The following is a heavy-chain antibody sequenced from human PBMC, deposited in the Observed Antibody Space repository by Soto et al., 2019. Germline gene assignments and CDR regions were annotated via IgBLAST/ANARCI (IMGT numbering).Heavy chain of an antibody. CDR2: ISSSGSYI. CDR1: GFTFSSYS. D-gene: IGHD3-22*01. J-gene: IGHJ4*02. CDR3: VKGEYYYDGSAYYPFDY. V-gene: IGHV3-21*01. Sequence: GGSLRLSCAASGFTFSSYSMNWVRQAPGKGLEWVSSISSSGSYIYYADSVKGRFTISRDNAKNSLYLQMNSLRAEDTAVYYCVKGEYYYDGSAYYPFDYWGQGRMVTVSS.